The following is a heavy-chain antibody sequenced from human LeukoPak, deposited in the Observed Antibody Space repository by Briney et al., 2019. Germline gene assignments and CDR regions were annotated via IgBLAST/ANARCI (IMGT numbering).Heavy chain of an antibody. J-gene: IGHJ4*02. V-gene: IGHV1-2*02. D-gene: IGHD2-15*01. CDR2: INPNSGGT. CDR3: ARDTSYYCSGGSCYSGGTWCDY. Sequence: ASVKVSCKASGYTFTGYYMHWVRQAPGQGLEWMGWINPNSGGTNYAQKFQGRVTMTRDTSTSTAYMELSRLRSDDTAVYHCARDTSYYCSGGSCYSGGTWCDYWGQGTLVTVSS. CDR1: GYTFTGYY.